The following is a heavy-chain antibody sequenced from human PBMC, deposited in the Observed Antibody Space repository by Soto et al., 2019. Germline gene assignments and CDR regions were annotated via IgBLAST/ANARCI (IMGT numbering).Heavy chain of an antibody. J-gene: IGHJ4*02. CDR1: GGSISSGDYY. D-gene: IGHD6-13*01. V-gene: IGHV4-30-4*01. CDR3: ARRRAAAGSFGY. Sequence: SETLSLTCTVSGGSISSGDYYWSWIRQPPGKGLEWIGYIYYSGSTNYNPSLKSRVTISVDTSKNQFSLKLSSVTAADTAVYYCARRRAAAGSFGYWGQGTLVTVSS. CDR2: IYYSGST.